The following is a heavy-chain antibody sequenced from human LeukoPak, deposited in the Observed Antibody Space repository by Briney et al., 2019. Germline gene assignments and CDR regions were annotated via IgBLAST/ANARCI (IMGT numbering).Heavy chain of an antibody. Sequence: PSETLSHTCTVSGGSISSYYWSWIRQPAGKGLEWIGRIYTSGSTTYNPSLKSRVTISLDTSKNQFSLKLSSVTAADTAVYYCARGPETYYDYVWGSYPLYYFDYWGQGTLVTVSS. CDR1: GGSISSYY. CDR3: ARGPETYYDYVWGSYPLYYFDY. D-gene: IGHD3-16*01. V-gene: IGHV4-4*07. J-gene: IGHJ4*02. CDR2: IYTSGST.